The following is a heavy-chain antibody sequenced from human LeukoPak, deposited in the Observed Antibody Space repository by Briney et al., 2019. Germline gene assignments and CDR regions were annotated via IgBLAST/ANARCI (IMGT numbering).Heavy chain of an antibody. Sequence: KPSGTLSLTCGVSGGSISTTNWWTWVRQPPGEGLEWIGEVHLSGRTHYNPSPESRVTMSVDMSENHISLRLTSVTAADTAVYYCAREGGPYRPLDYSGQGTLVTVSS. J-gene: IGHJ4*02. CDR1: GGSISTTNW. CDR3: AREGGPYRPLDY. CDR2: VHLSGRT. V-gene: IGHV4-4*02.